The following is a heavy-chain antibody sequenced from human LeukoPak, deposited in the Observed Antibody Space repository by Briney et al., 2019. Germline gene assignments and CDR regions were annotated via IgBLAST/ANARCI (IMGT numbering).Heavy chain of an antibody. CDR3: ASGITGTTAAFDI. CDR1: GGSISSGSYY. V-gene: IGHV4-61*02. Sequence: SETLSLTCTVSGGSISSGSYYWSWIRQPAGKGLEWIGRICTSGSTNYNPSLKSRVTISVDTSKNQFALKLSSVTAADTAVYYCASGITGTTAAFDIWGQGTMVTVSS. CDR2: ICTSGST. J-gene: IGHJ3*02. D-gene: IGHD1-7*01.